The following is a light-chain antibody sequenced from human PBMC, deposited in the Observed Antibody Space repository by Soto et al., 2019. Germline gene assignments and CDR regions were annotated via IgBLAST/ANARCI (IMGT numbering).Light chain of an antibody. CDR3: VSYTTSTTVV. CDR2: EVS. Sequence: QSVLTQPASVSGSPGQSITISCTGTSSDVGHYNYVSWYQHHPGKAPKLMISEVSNRPSGVSNRFSGSKSGNTASLTISGLQAEDEADYYCVSYTTSTTVVFGGGTKLTVL. CDR1: SSDVGHYNY. J-gene: IGLJ2*01. V-gene: IGLV2-14*01.